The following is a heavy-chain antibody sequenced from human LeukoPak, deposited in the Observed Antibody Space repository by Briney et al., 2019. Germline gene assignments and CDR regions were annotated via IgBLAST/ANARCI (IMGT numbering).Heavy chain of an antibody. CDR1: GYSISSGYY. CDR2: NYHSGST. V-gene: IGHV4-38-2*02. J-gene: IGHJ5*02. CDR3: ARDPSGSFFNWFDP. Sequence: SEPLSLTCTVSGYSISSGYYWGWIRQPPGKGLEWIGRNYHSGSTYYNPSLKSRHTLSVDTSKNQFSLKLSSVTAADTAVYYCARDPSGSFFNWFDPWGQGTLVTVS. D-gene: IGHD1-26*01.